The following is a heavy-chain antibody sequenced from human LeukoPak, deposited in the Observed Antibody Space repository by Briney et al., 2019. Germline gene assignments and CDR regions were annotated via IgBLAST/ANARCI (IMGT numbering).Heavy chain of an antibody. D-gene: IGHD3-22*01. J-gene: IGHJ3*02. CDR1: GGSISSSSYY. V-gene: IGHV4-39*07. CDR2: IYYSGST. Sequence: SETLSLTCTVSGGSISSSSYYWGWIRQPPGKGLEWIGSIYYSGSTYYNPSLESRVTISVDTSKNQFSLKLSSVTAADTAVYYCARLYYYDSSGYYRTDAFDIWGQGTMVTVSS. CDR3: ARLYYYDSSGYYRTDAFDI.